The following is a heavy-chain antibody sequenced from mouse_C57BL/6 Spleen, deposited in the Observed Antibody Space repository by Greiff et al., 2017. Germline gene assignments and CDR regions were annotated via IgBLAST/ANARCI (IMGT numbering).Heavy chain of an antibody. CDR3: AREGGLRRDYYAMDY. J-gene: IGHJ4*01. V-gene: IGHV2-9-1*01. CDR1: GFSLTSYA. D-gene: IGHD1-2*01. Sequence: QVQLQQSGPGLVAPSQSLSITCTVSGFSLTSYAISWVRQPPGKGLEWLGVIWTGGGTNYNSALKSRLSISKDNSKSQVFLKMNSLQTDDTARYXCAREGGLRRDYYAMDYWGQGTSVTVSS. CDR2: IWTGGGT.